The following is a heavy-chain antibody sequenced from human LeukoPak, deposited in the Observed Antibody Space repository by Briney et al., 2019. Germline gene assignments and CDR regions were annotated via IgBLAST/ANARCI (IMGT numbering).Heavy chain of an antibody. D-gene: IGHD3-10*01. CDR2: ITDGGEP. J-gene: IGHJ3*02. Sequence: GGSLRLSCAASGFTFSDYGMSWIREAPGKGLDWVSTITDGGEPYYADSVKGRFTISRDNSQDTLDLQMDSLRVEDMAIYYCAKDYYGSGSHAFDTWGQGTVVTVSS. CDR3: AKDYYGSGSHAFDT. V-gene: IGHV3-23*01. CDR1: GFTFSDYG.